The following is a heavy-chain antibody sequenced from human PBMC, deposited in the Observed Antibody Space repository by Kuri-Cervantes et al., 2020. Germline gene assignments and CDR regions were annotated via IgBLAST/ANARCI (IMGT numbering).Heavy chain of an antibody. CDR3: AKALRGDSSGPPFDY. CDR1: GFSSYS. V-gene: IGHV3-9*01. J-gene: IGHJ4*02. CDR2: ISWNSGSI. D-gene: IGHD3-22*01. Sequence: SLKISCAASGFSSYSMNWVRQAPGKGLEWVSGISWNSGSIGYADSVKGRFTISRDNAKNSLYLQMNSLRAEDTALYYCAKALRGDSSGPPFDYWGQGTLVTVSS.